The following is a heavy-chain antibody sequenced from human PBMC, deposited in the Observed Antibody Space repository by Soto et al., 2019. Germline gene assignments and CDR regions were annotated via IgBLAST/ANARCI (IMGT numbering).Heavy chain of an antibody. CDR1: GGSISSYY. J-gene: IGHJ4*02. D-gene: IGHD3-3*01. CDR3: ARIYDFWSGSTYYFDY. V-gene: IGHV4-59*08. CDR2: IYYSGST. Sequence: SSETLSLTCTVSGGSISSYYWSWIRQPPGKGLEWIGYIYYSGSTNYNPSLKSRVTISVDTSKNQFSLKLSSVTAADTAVYYCARIYDFWSGSTYYFDYWGQGTLVTVSS.